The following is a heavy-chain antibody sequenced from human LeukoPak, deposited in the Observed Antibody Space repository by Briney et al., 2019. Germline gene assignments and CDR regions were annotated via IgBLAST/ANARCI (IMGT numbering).Heavy chain of an antibody. V-gene: IGHV1-46*01. J-gene: IGHJ5*02. CDR2: INPSGGST. D-gene: IGHD3-3*01. CDR1: GYTFTSYY. Sequence: GASVKVSCKASGYTFTSYYMHWVRQAPGQGLEWMGIINPSGGSTSYAQEFQGRVTMTRDMSTSTVYMELSSLRSEDTAVYYCARDQCKTYYDFWSGYYNWFDPWGQGTLVTVSS. CDR3: ARDQCKTYYDFWSGYYNWFDP.